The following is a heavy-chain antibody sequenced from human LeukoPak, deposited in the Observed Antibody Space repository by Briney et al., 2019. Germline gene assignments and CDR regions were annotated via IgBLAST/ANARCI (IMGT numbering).Heavy chain of an antibody. CDR2: INSAGSAT. Sequence: GGSLRLSCAASGFTFSSYWMLWVRQAPGGELVRVSRINSAGSATNYADSVKGRFTISRDNAKSSLYLQMNSLRAGDTAVYYCARDKGDYDTSGSLFVFGGQGTPVTVSS. V-gene: IGHV3-74*01. D-gene: IGHD3-22*01. CDR1: GFTFSSYW. CDR3: ARDKGDYDTSGSLFVF. J-gene: IGHJ4*02.